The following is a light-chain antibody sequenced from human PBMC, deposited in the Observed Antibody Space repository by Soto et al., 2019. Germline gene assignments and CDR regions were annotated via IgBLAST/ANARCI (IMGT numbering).Light chain of an antibody. J-gene: IGKJ1*01. CDR2: GAS. CDR1: QDIRSS. CDR3: QQRSNWPPT. V-gene: IGKV3-15*01. Sequence: IVMTQSPATLSVSPGERVTLSCRASQDIRSSLAWYQQKPGQAPRLLIYGASIRATGVPARFSGSGSGTDFTLTISSLEPEDFAVYYCQQRSNWPPTFGQGTKVDIK.